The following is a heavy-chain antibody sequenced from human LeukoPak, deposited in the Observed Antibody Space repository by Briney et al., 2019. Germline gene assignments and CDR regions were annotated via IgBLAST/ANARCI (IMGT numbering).Heavy chain of an antibody. Sequence: GGSLRLSCVASGFTVSNNGLSWFRQAPGKRLEWVSDISGVGNTYYAESVKGRFTISRDNSKNTLYLQMNSLRGDDSAVYFCARFETVRRPVAAPVFGMGVWGPGTTVIVSS. CDR3: ARFETVRRPVAAPVFGMGV. J-gene: IGHJ6*02. CDR2: ISGVGNT. V-gene: IGHV3-23*01. CDR1: GFTVSNNG. D-gene: IGHD3-3*01.